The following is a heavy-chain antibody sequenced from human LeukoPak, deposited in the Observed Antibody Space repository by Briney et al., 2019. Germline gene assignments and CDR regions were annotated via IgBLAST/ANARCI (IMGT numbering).Heavy chain of an antibody. CDR1: GYSFTNYG. V-gene: IGHV1-18*01. Sequence: GASVKVSYKTSGYSFTNYGITWVRQAPGQGLEWMGWISGYNSKPFYAQNFQGRVTMTTDTSTSTAYMEMRSLRSDDTAVYYCARSTHRDSDAFDIWGQGTMVTVSS. J-gene: IGHJ3*02. D-gene: IGHD2-2*01. CDR3: ARSTHRDSDAFDI. CDR2: ISGYNSKP.